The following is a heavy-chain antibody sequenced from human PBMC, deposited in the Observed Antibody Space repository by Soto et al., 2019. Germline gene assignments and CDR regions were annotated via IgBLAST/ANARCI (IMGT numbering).Heavy chain of an antibody. D-gene: IGHD1-1*01. CDR2: IGPSDSYNT. V-gene: IGHV5-10-1*01. CDR3: ARHXHPNYWNPPFDP. CDR1: GDTFTTYW. Sequence: GESLKISCKGSGDTFTTYWISWLRQMPGKGLEWMGRIGPSDSYNTRYSPPFQSHVTMSVDKSISTAYLQGSSLRASDTALYFRARHXHPNYWNPPFDPWGQGTLVTVSS. J-gene: IGHJ5*02.